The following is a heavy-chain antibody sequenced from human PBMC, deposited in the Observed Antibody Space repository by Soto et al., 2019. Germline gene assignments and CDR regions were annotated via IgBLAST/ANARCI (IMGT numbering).Heavy chain of an antibody. CDR1: GGTFSSYA. CDR3: ARARWLAQYYYYGMDV. J-gene: IGHJ6*02. CDR2: IIPIFGTA. Sequence: ASVKFSCKASGGTFSSYAISWVRQAPGQGLEWMGGIIPIFGTANYAQKFQGRVTITADESTSTAYMELSRLRSDDTAVYYCARARWLAQYYYYGMDVWGQGTTVTVSS. D-gene: IGHD6-19*01. V-gene: IGHV1-69*13.